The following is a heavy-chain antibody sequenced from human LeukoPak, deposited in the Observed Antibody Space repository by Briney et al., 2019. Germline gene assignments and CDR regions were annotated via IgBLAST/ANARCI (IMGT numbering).Heavy chain of an antibody. CDR2: IDQYGRAK. V-gene: IGHV3-7*04. CDR1: GFTFSNYW. J-gene: IGHJ4*01. D-gene: IGHD5-18*01. CDR3: ARADSYGSILDY. Sequence: PGGSLRLSCAASGFTFSNYWMSWVRQAPGKGLEWVASIDQYGRAKYYVDSVRGRFTYSRDNTKNSLHLQMNSLRAEDTAVYYCARADSYGSILDYWGQRTPVIDSS.